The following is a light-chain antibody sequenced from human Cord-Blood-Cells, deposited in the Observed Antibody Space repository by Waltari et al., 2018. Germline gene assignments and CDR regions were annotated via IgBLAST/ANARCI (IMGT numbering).Light chain of an antibody. Sequence: EIVMTQSPATLSVSPGERATLSCRASQSVSSNLAWYQQKPGQAPRLLIYGASSRASGIPGRCSGSGSATEFTLTISSLQSEDFAVYYCQQYNNWPRTFGQGTKVEIK. CDR1: QSVSSN. J-gene: IGKJ1*01. V-gene: IGKV3-15*01. CDR3: QQYNNWPRT. CDR2: GAS.